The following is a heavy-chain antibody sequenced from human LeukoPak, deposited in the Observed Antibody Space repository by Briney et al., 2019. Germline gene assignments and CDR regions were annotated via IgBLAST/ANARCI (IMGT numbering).Heavy chain of an antibody. CDR1: GFIFSDYG. Sequence: SGGSLRLSCAASGFIFSDYGMNWVRQAPGEGLEWVSYISRSSRYIYYADSVKGRLTISRDNAKNSLYLQMDSLRAEDTALYYCAREGAGREGHNFDYWGQGTLVTVSS. CDR3: AREGAGREGHNFDY. V-gene: IGHV3-21*01. D-gene: IGHD5-24*01. CDR2: ISRSSRYI. J-gene: IGHJ4*02.